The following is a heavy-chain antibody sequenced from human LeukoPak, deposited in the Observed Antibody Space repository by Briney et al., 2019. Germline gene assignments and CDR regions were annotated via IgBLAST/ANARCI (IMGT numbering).Heavy chain of an antibody. V-gene: IGHV3-9*01. D-gene: IGHD2-15*01. CDR3: AKGSRPGVTAEVGY. Sequence: PGRSLRLSCAASGFTFYDYAMHWVRHAPGKGLEWVSGISWNSGSIGYADSVKGRFTISRDNAKNSLYLQMNSLRAEDTALYYCAKGSRPGVTAEVGYWGQGTLVTVSS. CDR2: ISWNSGSI. CDR1: GFTFYDYA. J-gene: IGHJ4*02.